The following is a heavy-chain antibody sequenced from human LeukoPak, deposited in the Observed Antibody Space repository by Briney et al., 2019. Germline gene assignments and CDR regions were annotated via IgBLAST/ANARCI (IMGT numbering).Heavy chain of an antibody. D-gene: IGHD5-18*01. Sequence: GRSLRLSCAASGFTFSSHGMHWVRQAPGKGLEWVALIWYDGSKKYYADSVKGRFTISRDDSKNTLYLQMNSLRAEDTAMYYCAKDLSYGSDLFDPWGQGTLVTVSS. V-gene: IGHV3-33*06. CDR1: GFTFSSHG. CDR2: IWYDGSKK. CDR3: AKDLSYGSDLFDP. J-gene: IGHJ5*02.